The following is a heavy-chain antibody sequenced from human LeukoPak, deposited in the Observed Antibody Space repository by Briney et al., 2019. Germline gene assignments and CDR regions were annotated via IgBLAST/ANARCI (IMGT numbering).Heavy chain of an antibody. CDR3: ARGEVVVTALVDY. D-gene: IGHD2-21*02. V-gene: IGHV1-3*01. CDR2: INAGNGNT. J-gene: IGHJ4*02. CDR1: GYTFTSYA. Sequence: ASVKVSCKASGYTFTSYAMRWVRQAPGQRLEWMGWINAGNGNTKYSQKFQGRVTITRDTSASTAYMELSSLRSEDTAVYYCARGEVVVTALVDYWGQGTLVTVSS.